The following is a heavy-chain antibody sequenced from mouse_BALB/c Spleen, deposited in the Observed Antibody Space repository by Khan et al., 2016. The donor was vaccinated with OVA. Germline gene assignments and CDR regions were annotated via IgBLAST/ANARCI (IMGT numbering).Heavy chain of an antibody. V-gene: IGHV2-6-4*01. CDR2: IWGGGGT. CDR3: ARAYYRYDGYYAMDY. Sequence: LQQSGPGLVAPSQRLSITCSVSGFSLSRYNIHWVRQPPGKGLEWLGMIWGGGGTDYNSTLKSRLSIRKDNSKSQVLLKMNSLQTDDTAMYYCARAYYRYDGYYAMDYWGQGTSVTVSS. CDR1: GFSLSRYN. J-gene: IGHJ4*01. D-gene: IGHD2-14*01.